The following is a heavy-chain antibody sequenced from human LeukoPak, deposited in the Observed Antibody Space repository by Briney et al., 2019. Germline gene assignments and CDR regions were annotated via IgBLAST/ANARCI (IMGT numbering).Heavy chain of an antibody. V-gene: IGHV3-30*18. Sequence: GGSLRLSCAASGFTFSSYGMHWVRQAPGKGLEWVAVISYDGSNKYYADFVKGRFTISRDNSKNTLYLQMNSLRAEDTAVYYCAKLPNMAVAGTVDYWGQGTLVTVSS. CDR2: ISYDGSNK. CDR3: AKLPNMAVAGTVDY. D-gene: IGHD6-19*01. J-gene: IGHJ4*02. CDR1: GFTFSSYG.